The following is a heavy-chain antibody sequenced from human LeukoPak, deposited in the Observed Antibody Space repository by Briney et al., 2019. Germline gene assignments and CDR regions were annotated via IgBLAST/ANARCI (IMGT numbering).Heavy chain of an antibody. V-gene: IGHV3-7*01. J-gene: IGHJ4*02. CDR3: ATDVTALDS. D-gene: IGHD2-2*01. CDR1: GFTFSSYW. Sequence: GGSLRLSCAASGFTFSSYWMSWVRQAPEEGLEWVANINQGGSEKYYVDSVRGRFTISRDNAKNSLYLQMNSLRADDTAVYYCATDVTALDSWDQGTLVTVSS. CDR2: INQGGSEK.